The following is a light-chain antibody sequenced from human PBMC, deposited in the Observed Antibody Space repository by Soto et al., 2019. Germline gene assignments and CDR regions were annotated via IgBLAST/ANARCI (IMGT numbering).Light chain of an antibody. CDR1: QDISSY. J-gene: IGKJ3*01. CDR3: QQLNSYSVVT. CDR2: GAS. V-gene: IGKV1-9*01. Sequence: DIQFTQSPSFLSASVGDRVTITCRASQDISSYLAWYQQKPGKAPNLLIFGASSLRSGVPSRFSGSGSRTEFTLTISSLQPEDFATYYCQQLNSYSVVTFGPGTKVDIK.